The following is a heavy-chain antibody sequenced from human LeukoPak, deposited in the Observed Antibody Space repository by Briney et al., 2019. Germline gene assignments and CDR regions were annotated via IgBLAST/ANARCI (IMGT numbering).Heavy chain of an antibody. D-gene: IGHD1-26*01. CDR2: ISAYNRNT. V-gene: IGHV1-18*01. Sequence: AAVTVSFTGSGYAFTINGISWGRQAQGQGLEWMGWISAYNRNTNYAQNLQGRLTMPTDPSTSTAYMELRSLRSDDTAVYYCAAFYYAGDYWGQGTLVTVSS. CDR1: GYAFTING. J-gene: IGHJ4*02. CDR3: AAFYYAGDY.